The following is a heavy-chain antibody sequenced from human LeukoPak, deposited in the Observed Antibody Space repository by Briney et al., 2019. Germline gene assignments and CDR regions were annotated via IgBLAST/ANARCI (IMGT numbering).Heavy chain of an antibody. CDR1: GFTFSSHG. Sequence: GGTLRLSCAASGFTFSSHGINWVRQAPGKGLEWVSGISPSGSISYYADSVKGRFTISRDNSKNTVSLQMNSLRAEDTALYYCAGDLDWGAFDAWGQGTLVTVSS. D-gene: IGHD3-9*01. CDR3: AGDLDWGAFDA. V-gene: IGHV3-23*01. CDR2: ISPSGSIS. J-gene: IGHJ5*02.